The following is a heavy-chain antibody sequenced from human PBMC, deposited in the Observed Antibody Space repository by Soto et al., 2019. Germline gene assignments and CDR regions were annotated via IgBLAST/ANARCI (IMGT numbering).Heavy chain of an antibody. J-gene: IGHJ4*02. CDR3: ARGRSHEWELLVQYFDY. CDR1: GGSVSNSS. CDR2: VYYSGST. D-gene: IGHD1-26*01. V-gene: IGHV4-59*02. Sequence: QVQLQESGPGLVKPSETLSLTCTVSGGSVSNSSWGWIRQPPGRGLEWVAYVYYSGSTNYNPSLGSRVTISVDKSKNQFSLKMTSVTGADTAVYYCARGRSHEWELLVQYFDYWGQGTLVTVSS.